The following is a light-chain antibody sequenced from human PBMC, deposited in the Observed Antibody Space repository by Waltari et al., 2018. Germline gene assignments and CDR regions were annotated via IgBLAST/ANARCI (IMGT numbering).Light chain of an antibody. CDR2: RSD. CDR1: SDNIGHHL. V-gene: IGLV1-44*01. Sequence: QSVLAQPPSVSGTPGQRVTISCSGSSDNIGHHLVNWYQQLPGKAPKLLIYRSDQRPSGVPARFSGSKSGTSASLAISGLQSEDEADYYCAAWDDSLNGHWVFGGGTKVTVL. J-gene: IGLJ3*02. CDR3: AAWDDSLNGHWV.